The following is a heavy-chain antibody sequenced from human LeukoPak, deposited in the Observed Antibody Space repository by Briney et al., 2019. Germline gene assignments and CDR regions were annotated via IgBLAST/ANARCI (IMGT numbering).Heavy chain of an antibody. CDR1: GGSISSYY. CDR2: IYYSGST. CDR3: ARDQVGGLLFDV. D-gene: IGHD2-15*01. V-gene: IGHV4-59*01. J-gene: IGHJ3*01. Sequence: KPSETLSLTCTVSGGSISSYYWSWIRQPPGKGLEWIGYIYYSGSTNYNPSLKSRVTISVDTSKNQFSLKLSSVTAADTAVYYCARDQVGGLLFDVWGQGTMVTVSS.